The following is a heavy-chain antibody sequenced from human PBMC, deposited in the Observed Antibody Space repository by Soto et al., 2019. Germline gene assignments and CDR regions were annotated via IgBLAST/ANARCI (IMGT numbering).Heavy chain of an antibody. D-gene: IGHD3-22*01. V-gene: IGHV1-69*06. CDR2: IIPIFGTA. Sequence: GASVKVSCKASGGTFSSHAISWVRQAPGQGLEWMGGIIPIFGTANYAQKFQGRVTITADKYTSTAYMELSSLRSEDTAFYSCARDYHACSGYFSNYSGQAPLVTFSS. CDR1: GGTFSSHA. J-gene: IGHJ4*02. CDR3: ARDYHACSGYFSNY.